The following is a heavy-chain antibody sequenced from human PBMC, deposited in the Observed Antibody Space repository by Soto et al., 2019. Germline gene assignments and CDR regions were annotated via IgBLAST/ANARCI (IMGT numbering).Heavy chain of an antibody. V-gene: IGHV3-30*18. D-gene: IGHD3-16*02. J-gene: IGHJ4*02. CDR1: GFTFSSYG. CDR2: ISYDGSNK. Sequence: QVQLVESGGGVVQPGRSLRLSCEASGFTFSSYGMHWVRQAPGKGLEWVAVISYDGSNKYYADSVKGRFTISRDNSKNXLYLQMNSLRAEDTAVYYCAKDRRLMITFGGVIGYWGQGTLVTVSS. CDR3: AKDRRLMITFGGVIGY.